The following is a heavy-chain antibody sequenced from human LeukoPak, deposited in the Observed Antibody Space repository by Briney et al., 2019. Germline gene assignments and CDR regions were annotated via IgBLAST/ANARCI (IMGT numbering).Heavy chain of an antibody. Sequence: PGGSLRLSCAASGFTFSSYSMNWVRQAPGKGLEWVSSISSSSSYIYYVDSVKGRFTISRDNAKNSLYLQMNSLRAEDTAVYYCARGGGSSGSYYSLSDWGQGTLVTVSS. CDR3: ARGGGSSGSYYSLSD. CDR2: ISSSSSYI. D-gene: IGHD1-26*01. CDR1: GFTFSSYS. J-gene: IGHJ4*02. V-gene: IGHV3-21*01.